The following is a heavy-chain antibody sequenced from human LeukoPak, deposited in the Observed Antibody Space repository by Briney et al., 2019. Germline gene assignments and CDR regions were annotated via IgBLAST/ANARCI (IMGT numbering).Heavy chain of an antibody. J-gene: IGHJ3*02. CDR3: ARAPGPAAFDI. V-gene: IGHV3-53*01. Sequence: GGSLRLSCAASGFTVSSNYMSWVRQAPGKGLEWVSIIYSGGSTFYADSVKGRFTISRDNAKNSLYLQMNSLRAEDTAVYYCARAPGPAAFDIWGQGTMVTVSS. CDR1: GFTVSSNY. CDR2: IYSGGST.